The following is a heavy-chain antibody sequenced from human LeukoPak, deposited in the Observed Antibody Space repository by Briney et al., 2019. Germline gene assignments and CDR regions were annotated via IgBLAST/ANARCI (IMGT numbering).Heavy chain of an antibody. J-gene: IGHJ3*02. CDR3: ARGGDIVVAQAFDI. CDR2: ISGSGGST. D-gene: IGHD2-15*01. Sequence: PGGSLRLSCAASGLMFSSYAMSWVRQAPGKGLEWVSAISGSGGSTYYADSVKGRFTISRDNSKNTLSLQMNSLRAEDTAVYYCARGGDIVVAQAFDIWGQGTMVTVSS. CDR1: GLMFSSYA. V-gene: IGHV3-23*01.